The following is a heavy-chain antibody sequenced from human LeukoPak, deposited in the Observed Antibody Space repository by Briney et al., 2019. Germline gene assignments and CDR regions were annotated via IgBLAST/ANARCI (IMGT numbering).Heavy chain of an antibody. J-gene: IGHJ6*04. Sequence: GGSLRLSCVVSGFTFSSYSMAWVRQAPGKGPEWVSFISSSSTYIYYADAVKGRFTISRDNAKNSLYLQMNSLRAEDTAVYYCAELGITMIGGVWGKGTTVTISS. V-gene: IGHV3-21*01. CDR3: AELGITMIGGV. CDR1: GFTFSSYS. D-gene: IGHD3-10*02. CDR2: ISSSSTYI.